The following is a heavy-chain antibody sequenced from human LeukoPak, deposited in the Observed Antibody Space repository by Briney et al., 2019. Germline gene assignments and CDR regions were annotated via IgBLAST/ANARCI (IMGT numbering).Heavy chain of an antibody. V-gene: IGHV4-4*07. CDR2: IHTSGST. J-gene: IGHJ4*02. D-gene: IGHD3-22*01. CDR1: GGSISSYY. CDR3: ARDTYYYDSSGYSSFDY. Sequence: SETLSLTCTVSGGSISSYYWSWIRQAAGKGLEWIGRIHTSGSTSYNPSLKSRVTMSVDTSKNQFSLKLNSVTAADTAVYYCARDTYYYDSSGYSSFDYWGQGTLVTVSS.